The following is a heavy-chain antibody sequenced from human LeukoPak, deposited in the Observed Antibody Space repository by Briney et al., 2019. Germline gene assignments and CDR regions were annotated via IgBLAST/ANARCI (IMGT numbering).Heavy chain of an antibody. CDR3: AKTLWDYYDSSGSYSFSA. V-gene: IGHV3-23*01. CDR2: ISGSGGST. CDR1: GFTFSSYA. D-gene: IGHD3-22*01. J-gene: IGHJ4*02. Sequence: GGSLRLSCAASGFTFSSYAMGWVRQAPGKGLEWVSAISGSGGSTYYADSVKGRFTISRDNSKNTLYLQMNSLRAEDTAVYYCAKTLWDYYDSSGSYSFSAWGQGTLVTVSS.